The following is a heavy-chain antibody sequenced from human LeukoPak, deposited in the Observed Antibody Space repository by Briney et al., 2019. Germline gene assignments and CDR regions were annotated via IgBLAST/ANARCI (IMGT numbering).Heavy chain of an antibody. J-gene: IGHJ4*02. D-gene: IGHD6-6*01. CDR2: IWYDGSNK. V-gene: IGHV3-33*03. Sequence: GGSLRLSCAASGFTFSSYGMHWVRQAPGKGLEWVAVIWYDGSNKYYADSVKGRFTISRDNAKNSLYLQMNSLRADDTAMYYCAKKSSSWQYYFDYWGQGTLVTVSS. CDR1: GFTFSSYG. CDR3: AKKSSSWQYYFDY.